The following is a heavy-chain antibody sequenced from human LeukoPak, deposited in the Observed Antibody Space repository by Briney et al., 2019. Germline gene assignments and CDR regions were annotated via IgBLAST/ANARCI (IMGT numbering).Heavy chain of an antibody. Sequence: SETLSLTCTVSGGSISNYYWSWIRQPPGKGLGCMGYIYYSGTTNYNPSLKSRVTISVDTSKNQFSLKLSSVTAADTAVYYCARHGGYSGPYLHWGQGTLVTVSS. V-gene: IGHV4-59*08. J-gene: IGHJ1*01. CDR2: IYYSGTT. CDR1: GGSISNYY. D-gene: IGHD6-13*01. CDR3: ARHGGYSGPYLH.